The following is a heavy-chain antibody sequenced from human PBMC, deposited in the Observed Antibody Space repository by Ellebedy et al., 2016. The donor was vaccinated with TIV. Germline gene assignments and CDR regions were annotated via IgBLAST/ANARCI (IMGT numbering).Heavy chain of an antibody. CDR1: GFTFSDYY. J-gene: IGHJ5*02. D-gene: IGHD2-2*01. CDR3: ARDAVPPAIPTLNYFNP. Sequence: GGSLRLSXAASGFTFSDYYMIWIRQAPGKGLEWVSHIGSNNLDTNYADSVKGRFTISRDNAKKSLYLQMNSLRAEDTAVYYCARDAVPPAIPTLNYFNPWGQGTLVTVSS. CDR2: IGSNNLDT. V-gene: IGHV3-11*05.